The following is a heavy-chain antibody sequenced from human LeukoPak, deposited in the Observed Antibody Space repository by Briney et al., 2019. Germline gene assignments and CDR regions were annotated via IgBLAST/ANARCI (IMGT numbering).Heavy chain of an antibody. CDR3: ARAGWIITSGIDY. J-gene: IGHJ4*02. Sequence: SETLSLTCGVSGYSISRGYYWAWIRQPPGKGLEWIGTIYHTGSTYYNPSLESRVTISVDTSKNECSLNLNSVTAADTAVYYCARAGWIITSGIDYWGQGALVTVSS. CDR1: GYSISRGYY. V-gene: IGHV4-38-2*01. D-gene: IGHD3-10*01. CDR2: IYHTGST.